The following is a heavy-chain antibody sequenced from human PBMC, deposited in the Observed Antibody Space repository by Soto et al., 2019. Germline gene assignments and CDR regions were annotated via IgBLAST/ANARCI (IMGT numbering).Heavy chain of an antibody. J-gene: IGHJ6*02. CDR1: GYTFTTYG. CDR3: AREGSAPYYYYGMDV. D-gene: IGHD6-19*01. Sequence: QVQLEQSGAEVKKPGDSMKVSCKASGYTFTTYGISWVRQYAGQGLEWMGWINGYNGNTDYPQKLQGRVTMTTDTSTSTAYMALRSLRSDDTAVYYCAREGSAPYYYYGMDVWGQGTTVTVSS. V-gene: IGHV1-18*01. CDR2: INGYNGNT.